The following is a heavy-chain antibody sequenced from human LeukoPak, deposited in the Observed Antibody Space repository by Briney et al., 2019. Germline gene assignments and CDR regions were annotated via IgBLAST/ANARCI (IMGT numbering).Heavy chain of an antibody. V-gene: IGHV4-59*01. D-gene: IGHD3-3*01. Sequence: PSETLSLTCSVSGGTFSSYAMHSVRQPPGKGLEWIGYIYYSGSTNYNPSLKSRVTILIDTSKNKFSLKLTSVTAADTAVYNCVRGVRSAQLGQFDYWGQGTLVTVSS. J-gene: IGHJ4*02. CDR1: GGTFSSYA. CDR2: IYYSGST. CDR3: VRGVRSAQLGQFDY.